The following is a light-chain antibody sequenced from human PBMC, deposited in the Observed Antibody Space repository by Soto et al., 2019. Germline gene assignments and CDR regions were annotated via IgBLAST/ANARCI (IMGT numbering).Light chain of an antibody. J-gene: IGLJ2*01. CDR2: HVS. V-gene: IGLV2-11*01. CDR1: SSDVGGYNY. Sequence: QSALTQPRSVSGSPGQSVTISCTGTSSDVGGYNYVSWYQQHPGKAPKLLIYHVSQRPSGVPDRFSGSRSGNTASLTISGLQAEDEADYYCSSYAGNYTLVFGGGTKLTVL. CDR3: SSYAGNYTLV.